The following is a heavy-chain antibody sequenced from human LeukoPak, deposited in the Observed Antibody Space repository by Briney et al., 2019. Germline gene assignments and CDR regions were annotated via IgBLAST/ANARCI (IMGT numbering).Heavy chain of an antibody. CDR3: ARISWGSSSWYHSENWFDP. CDR2: IYYSAST. CDR1: GGSFSGYY. Sequence: SETLSLTCAVYGGSFSGYYWGWIRQPPGKGLEWIGSIYYSASTYYNPSLKSRVTISVDTSKNQFSLKLSSVTPADTAVYYWARISWGSSSWYHSENWFDPWGQGTLVTVSS. D-gene: IGHD6-13*01. J-gene: IGHJ5*02. V-gene: IGHV4-39*01.